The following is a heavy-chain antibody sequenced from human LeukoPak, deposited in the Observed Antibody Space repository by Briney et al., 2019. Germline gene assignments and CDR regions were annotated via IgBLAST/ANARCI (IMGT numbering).Heavy chain of an antibody. Sequence: SETLSLTCGVSSYPIRSGYYWGWIRQPPGKGLEWLGSIHHSGRTYHNPSLKSRVTISVDTSKNQFSLKLSSVTATDTAVYYCAREDYSNYGAIDYWGQGTLVTVSP. V-gene: IGHV4-38-2*02. D-gene: IGHD4-11*01. J-gene: IGHJ4*02. CDR2: IHHSGRT. CDR3: AREDYSNYGAIDY. CDR1: SYPIRSGYY.